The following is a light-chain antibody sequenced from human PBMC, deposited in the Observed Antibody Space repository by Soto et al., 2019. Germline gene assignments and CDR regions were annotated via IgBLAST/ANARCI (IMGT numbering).Light chain of an antibody. Sequence: SYELTQTPSVSVSPGQTATITCSGDKLGDKNAHWFQHKPGQSPVLVIYQDAKRPSGIPERFSGSNSENTATLTISGTQTMDEADYYCQAWDSNTAVFGGGTKVTVL. J-gene: IGLJ2*01. CDR2: QDA. CDR3: QAWDSNTAV. CDR1: KLGDKN. V-gene: IGLV3-1*01.